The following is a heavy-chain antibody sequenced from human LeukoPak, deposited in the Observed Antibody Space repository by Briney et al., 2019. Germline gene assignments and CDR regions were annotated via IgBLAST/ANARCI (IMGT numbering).Heavy chain of an antibody. CDR1: GFTFSDFY. CDR2: ISRGRGSTR. CDR3: VRYAPVDH. D-gene: IGHD2-2*01. V-gene: IGHV3-11*01. Sequence: GGSLRLSCAASGFTFSDFYMSWFRQVPGKGLEAAAYISRGRGSTRYYTDSARGRFTISRDNGENAVYLQMNSLRTDDTAVYYCVRYAPVDHWGRGALVTVSS. J-gene: IGHJ4*02.